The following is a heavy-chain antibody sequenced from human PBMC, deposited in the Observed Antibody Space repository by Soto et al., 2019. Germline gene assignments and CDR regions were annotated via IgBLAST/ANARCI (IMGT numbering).Heavy chain of an antibody. V-gene: IGHV3-23*01. J-gene: IGHJ4*02. CDR3: AKDGQWFGELLNYFDY. CDR1: GFTFSSYA. Sequence: TGGSLRLSCAASGFTFSSYAMSWVRQAPGKGLEWVSAISGSGGSTYYADSVKGRFTISRDNSKNTLYLQMNSLRAEDTAVYYCAKDGQWFGELLNYFDYWGQGTLVTVSS. D-gene: IGHD3-10*01. CDR2: ISGSGGST.